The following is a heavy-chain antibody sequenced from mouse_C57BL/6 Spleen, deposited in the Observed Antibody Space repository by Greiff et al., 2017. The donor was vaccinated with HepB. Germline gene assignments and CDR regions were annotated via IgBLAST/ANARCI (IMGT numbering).Heavy chain of an antibody. CDR1: GYTFTSYW. CDR3: ARGGTTVV. V-gene: IGHV1-52*01. J-gene: IGHJ2*01. D-gene: IGHD1-1*01. CDR2: IDPSDSET. Sequence: VKLKQPGAELVRPGSSVKLSCKASGYTFTSYWMHWVKQRPIQGLEWIGNIDPSDSETHYNQKFKDKATLTVDKSSSTAYMQLSSLTSEDSAVYYCARGGTTVVWGQGTTLTVSS.